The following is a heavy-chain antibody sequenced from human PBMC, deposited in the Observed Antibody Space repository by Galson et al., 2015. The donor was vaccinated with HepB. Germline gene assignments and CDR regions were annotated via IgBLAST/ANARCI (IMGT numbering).Heavy chain of an antibody. CDR2: MNPNSGNT. D-gene: IGHD3-3*01. J-gene: IGHJ4*02. Sequence: SVKVSCKASGYTFTSYDINWVRQATGQGLEWMGWMNPNSGNTGYAQKFQGRVTMTRNTSISTAYMELSSLRSEDTAVYYCARTAPRPLPYYDFWSGYYARTKPGPPDYWGQGTLVTVSS. CDR1: GYTFTSYD. CDR3: ARTAPRPLPYYDFWSGYYARTKPGPPDY. V-gene: IGHV1-8*01.